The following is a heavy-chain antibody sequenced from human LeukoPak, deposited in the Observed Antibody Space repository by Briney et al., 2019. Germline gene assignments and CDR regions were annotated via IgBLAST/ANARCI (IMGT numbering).Heavy chain of an antibody. CDR2: ISGSGGST. V-gene: IGHV3-23*01. J-gene: IGHJ6*02. CDR1: GFTFSDYY. CDR3: AKEPDILTGYYTPYYYYGMDV. D-gene: IGHD3-9*01. Sequence: GGSLRLSCAASGFTFSDYYMSWVRQAPGKGLEWVSAISGSGGSTYYADSVKGRFTISRDNSKNTLYLQMNSLRAEDTAVYYCAKEPDILTGYYTPYYYYGMDVWGQGTTVTVSS.